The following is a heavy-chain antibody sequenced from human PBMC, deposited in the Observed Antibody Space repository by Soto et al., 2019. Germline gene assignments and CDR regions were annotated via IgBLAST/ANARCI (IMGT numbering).Heavy chain of an antibody. CDR3: ARGYYDFWSGYYRESNWFDP. D-gene: IGHD3-3*01. J-gene: IGHJ5*02. Sequence: SETLSLTCTVSGGSISSGDYYWSWIRQPPGRGLEWIGYIYYSGSTYYNPSLKSRVTISVDTSKNQFSLKLSSVTAADTAVYYCARGYYDFWSGYYRESNWFDPWGQGTLVT. CDR1: GGSISSGDYY. V-gene: IGHV4-30-4*01. CDR2: IYYSGST.